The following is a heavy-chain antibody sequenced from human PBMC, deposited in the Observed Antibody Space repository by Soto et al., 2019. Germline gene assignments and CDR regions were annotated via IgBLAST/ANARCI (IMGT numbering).Heavy chain of an antibody. CDR1: GLTFSTDE. CDR2: ISYTSTTI. Sequence: PGGSLRLSCAVSGLTFSTDEMNWVRQAPGKGLEWLAYISYTSTTIKYADSVKGRFAVSRDNAKKSLYLQMNNLRVEDTAIYYCVREGGSLAFDSRGQGTLVTVSS. J-gene: IGHJ4*02. D-gene: IGHD1-1*01. V-gene: IGHV3-48*03. CDR3: VREGGSLAFDS.